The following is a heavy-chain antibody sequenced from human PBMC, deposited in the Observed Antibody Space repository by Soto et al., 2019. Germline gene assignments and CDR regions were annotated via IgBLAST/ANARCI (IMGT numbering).Heavy chain of an antibody. CDR2: ISANNGNT. D-gene: IGHD2-15*01. Sequence: QVQLGQSGAEVKKPGVSVKVSCKAFGYTFTSYVISWVRQAPGQGLVWMGWISANNGNTNYAQKLQGRVTRTTDTSTSTAYLELRSRRSDDTAVYYCARDRGSYALDYWGQGTRVTVAA. V-gene: IGHV1-18*01. J-gene: IGHJ4*02. CDR1: GYTFTSYV. CDR3: ARDRGSYALDY.